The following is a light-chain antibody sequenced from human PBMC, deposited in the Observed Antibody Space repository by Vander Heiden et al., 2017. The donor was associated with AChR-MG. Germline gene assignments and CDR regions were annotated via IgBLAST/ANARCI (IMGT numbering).Light chain of an antibody. CDR1: SSDVGGYNY. Sequence: QSALTQPASVSGSPGQSITISCTGTSSDVGGYNYVSWYQQHPGKAPKLMIYDVSNRPSGVSNRFSGSKSGNTASLTISGLQAEDEADYYCSSYTNSSTRAVFGGGTKLTVL. V-gene: IGLV2-14*03. J-gene: IGLJ2*01. CDR2: DVS. CDR3: SSYTNSSTRAV.